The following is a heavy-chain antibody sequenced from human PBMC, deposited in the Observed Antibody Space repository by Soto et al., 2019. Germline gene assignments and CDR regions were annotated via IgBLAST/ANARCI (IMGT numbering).Heavy chain of an antibody. J-gene: IGHJ4*02. CDR3: AIGIEEGLLTRYYFDY. CDR2: ISYDGSNK. CDR1: GFTFSSYG. V-gene: IGHV3-30*03. Sequence: QVQLVESGGGVVQSGRSLRLSCAASGFTFSSYGMHWVRQAPGKGLEWVAVISYDGSNKYYADSVKGRFTISRDNSKNTLYLQMNSLRAEDTAVYYCAIGIEEGLLTRYYFDYWGQGTLVTVSS.